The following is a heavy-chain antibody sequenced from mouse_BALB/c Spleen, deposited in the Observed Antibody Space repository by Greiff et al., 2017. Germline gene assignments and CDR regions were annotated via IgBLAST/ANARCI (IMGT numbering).Heavy chain of an antibody. Sequence: EVKLMESGGGLVKPGGSLKLSCAASGFTFSDYYMYWVRQTPEKRLEWVATISDGGSYTYYPDSVKGRFTISRDNAKNNLYLQMSSLKSEDTAMYYCAREGYRYDGFAYWGQGTLVTVSA. CDR1: GFTFSDYY. CDR3: AREGYRYDGFAY. J-gene: IGHJ3*01. V-gene: IGHV5-4*02. CDR2: ISDGGSYT. D-gene: IGHD2-14*01.